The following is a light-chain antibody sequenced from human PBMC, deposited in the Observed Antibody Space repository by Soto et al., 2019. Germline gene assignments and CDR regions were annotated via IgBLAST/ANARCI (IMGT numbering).Light chain of an antibody. Sequence: EIILTQSPDTLSVSPGDSATLSCRGSQTVSSNYLAWCQQRPGQAPRLLIYGASTRAAGIPDRFSGSGSGTDFNLTITRLEPEDSAVYFCQQYTGPPTTCGQGTRLEI. CDR2: GAS. CDR3: QQYTGPPTT. J-gene: IGKJ5*01. V-gene: IGKV3-20*01. CDR1: QTVSSNY.